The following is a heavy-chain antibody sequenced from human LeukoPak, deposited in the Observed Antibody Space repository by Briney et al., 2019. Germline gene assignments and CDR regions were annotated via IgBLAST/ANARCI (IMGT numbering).Heavy chain of an antibody. CDR3: ARDSGRGWYGGYFDY. Sequence: SETLSLTCTVSGGSISSSSYYWGWIRQPPGKGLEWIGSIYYSGSTYYNPSLKSRVTISVDTSKNQFSLKLSSVTAADTAVYYCARDSGRGWYGGYFDYWGQGTLVTVSS. CDR1: GGSISSSSYY. D-gene: IGHD6-19*01. CDR2: IYYSGST. J-gene: IGHJ4*02. V-gene: IGHV4-39*07.